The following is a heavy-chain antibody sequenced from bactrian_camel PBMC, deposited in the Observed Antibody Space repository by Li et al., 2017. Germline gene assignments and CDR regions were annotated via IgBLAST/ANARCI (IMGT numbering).Heavy chain of an antibody. CDR1: GYIFCKCG. CDR3: AADTYVGEYYNNYDLNL. CDR2: INSGGETT. V-gene: IGHV3S40*01. Sequence: VQLVESGGGSVLAGGSLKLSCEVRGYIFCKCGMGWYRQAPGKGLEWVSRINSGGETTYYADSVKGRFAISGDNAKNTLYLQMNSLKPEDTAMYYCAADTYVGEYYNNYDLNLWGQGTQVTVS. D-gene: IGHD4*01. J-gene: IGHJ4*01.